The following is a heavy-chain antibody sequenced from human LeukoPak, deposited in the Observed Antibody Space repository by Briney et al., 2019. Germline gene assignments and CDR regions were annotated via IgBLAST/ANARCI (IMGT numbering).Heavy chain of an antibody. CDR2: INHSGST. CDR1: GGSFSSYY. J-gene: IGHJ3*02. V-gene: IGHV4-34*01. D-gene: IGHD3-22*01. CDR3: ARGGYYDSSGYRHPGRYKFDI. Sequence: SETLSLTCAVYGGSFSSYYSSWIRQPPGKGLEWIGEINHSGSTNYNPALKTRVRISVETSNNQFSLKLSSVPAADAAVYYCARGGYYDSSGYRHPGRYKFDIWGQGTMVTVSS.